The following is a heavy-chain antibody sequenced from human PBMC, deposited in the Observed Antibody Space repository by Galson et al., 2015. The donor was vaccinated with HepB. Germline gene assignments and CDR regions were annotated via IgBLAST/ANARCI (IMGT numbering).Heavy chain of an antibody. V-gene: IGHV3-48*01. CDR1: GFTFSSDS. J-gene: IGHJ4*02. Sequence: SLRLSCAASGFTFSSDSMNWVRQAPGKGLEWVSYISSSSSTIYYADSVKGRFTISRDNAKNSLYLQMNSLRAEDTAVYYCAREAYCGGDCYPPAHFDYWGQGTLVTVSS. CDR3: AREAYCGGDCYPPAHFDY. D-gene: IGHD2-21*01. CDR2: ISSSSSTI.